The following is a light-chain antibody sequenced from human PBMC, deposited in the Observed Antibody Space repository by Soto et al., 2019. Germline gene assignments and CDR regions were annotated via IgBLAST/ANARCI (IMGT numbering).Light chain of an antibody. V-gene: IGKV3-15*01. Sequence: EIVMTQSPATLSVSPGERATLSCRASQSVSSNLACYQQKPGQAPRLLIYGASTRATGIPARFSGSGSGTEFTLTISSLQSEDFAVYYCQQYNNWPQTFGGGTKVEIK. CDR1: QSVSSN. J-gene: IGKJ4*01. CDR3: QQYNNWPQT. CDR2: GAS.